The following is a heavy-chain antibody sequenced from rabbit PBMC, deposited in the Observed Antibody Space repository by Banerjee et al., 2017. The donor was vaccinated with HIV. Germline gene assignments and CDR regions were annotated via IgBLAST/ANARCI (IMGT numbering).Heavy chain of an antibody. CDR2: IYTSSGST. V-gene: IGHV1S45*01. CDR1: GFSFSNNYW. J-gene: IGHJ2*01. D-gene: IGHD2-1*01. Sequence: QEQLVESGGGLVKPGASLTLTCTASGFSFSNNYWICWVRQAPGKGPEWIACIYTSSGSTWYASWVNGRFTISKTSSTTMTLQMTSLTDADTATYFCARGAGNDYYRIDGFDTWGQGTLVTVS. CDR3: ARGAGNDYYRIDGFDT.